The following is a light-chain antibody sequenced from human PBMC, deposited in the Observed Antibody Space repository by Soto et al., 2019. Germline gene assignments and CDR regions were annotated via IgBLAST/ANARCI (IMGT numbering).Light chain of an antibody. J-gene: IGKJ4*02. CDR3: KQRSNWIT. CDR2: DAS. CDR1: QSVSSY. V-gene: IGKV3-11*01. Sequence: EIVLTQSPATLSLSPGERATLSCRASQSVSSYLAWYQQKPGQAPRLLIYDASNRATGIPARFSGSGSGTDFTLTIRSLEPEDFAVYYCKQRSNWITFGGGTKVEIK.